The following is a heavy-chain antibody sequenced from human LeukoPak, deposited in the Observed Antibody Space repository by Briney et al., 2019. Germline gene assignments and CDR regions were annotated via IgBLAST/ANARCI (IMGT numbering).Heavy chain of an antibody. Sequence: PGGSLRLSCATSWFTFTGSSIHWVRQPSGKGLEWVGHIRSKANNYATAYATSVEGRFTFYRDDSKTTAYLQMNRLKSEDTAVYYCAAGQMDYYGMDVWGRGTTVIVSS. CDR1: WFTFTGSS. J-gene: IGHJ6*02. CDR2: IRSKANNYAT. V-gene: IGHV3-73*01. CDR3: AAGQMDYYGMDV. D-gene: IGHD6-13*01.